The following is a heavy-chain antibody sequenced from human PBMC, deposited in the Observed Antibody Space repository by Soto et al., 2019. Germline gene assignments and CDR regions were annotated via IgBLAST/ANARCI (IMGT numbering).Heavy chain of an antibody. CDR1: GGSISSYY. CDR3: ARFVGYCSGGSCYASRVLDY. J-gene: IGHJ4*02. V-gene: IGHV4-59*01. CDR2: IYYSGST. D-gene: IGHD2-15*01. Sequence: SETLSLTCTVSGGSISSYYWSWIRQPPGKGLEWIGYIYYSGSTNYNPSLKSRVTISVDTSKNQFSLKLSSVTAADTAVYYCARFVGYCSGGSCYASRVLDYWGQGTLVTVSS.